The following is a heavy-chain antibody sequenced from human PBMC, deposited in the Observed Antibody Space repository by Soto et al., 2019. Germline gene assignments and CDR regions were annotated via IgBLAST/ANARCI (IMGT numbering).Heavy chain of an antibody. J-gene: IGHJ5*02. CDR1: GDRFTGYY. V-gene: IGHV1-2*04. D-gene: IGHD3-3*01. CDR3: ARGSLPRRLLRFLEWSTTTDWFDP. Sequence: ASVKPSCKASGDRFTGYYMHWVRQAPRQGLEWMGWINPNSGGTNYAQKFQGWVTMTRDTSISTAYMELSRLRSDDTAVYYCARGSLPRRLLRFLEWSTTTDWFDPWGQGTLVTVSS. CDR2: INPNSGGT.